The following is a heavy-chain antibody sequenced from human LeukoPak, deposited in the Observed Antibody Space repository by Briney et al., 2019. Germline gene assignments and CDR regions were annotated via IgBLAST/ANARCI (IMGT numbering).Heavy chain of an antibody. Sequence: GGSLRLSCAASGFTFSSYSMNWVRQAPGKGLGWVSSISSSSSYIYYADSVKGRFTISRDNAKNSLYLQMNSLRAEDTAVYYCARDLCSSTSCYRSFDYWGKGTLVTVSS. CDR3: ARDLCSSTSCYRSFDY. D-gene: IGHD2-2*02. V-gene: IGHV3-21*01. CDR1: GFTFSSYS. CDR2: ISSSSSYI. J-gene: IGHJ4*02.